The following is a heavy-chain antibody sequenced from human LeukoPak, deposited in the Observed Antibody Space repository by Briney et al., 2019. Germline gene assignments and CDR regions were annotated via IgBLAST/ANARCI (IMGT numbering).Heavy chain of an antibody. V-gene: IGHV3-7*01. J-gene: IGHJ3*02. CDR2: IKQDGSEK. CDR3: ARGPHYYDSSGYPTGDAFDI. Sequence: GGSLRLSCAASGFTFSDYYMSWIRQAPGKGLEWVANIKQDGSEKYYVDSVKGRFTISRDNAKNSLYLQMNSLRAEDTAVYYCARGPHYYDSSGYPTGDAFDIWGQGTMVTVSS. CDR1: GFTFSDYY. D-gene: IGHD3-22*01.